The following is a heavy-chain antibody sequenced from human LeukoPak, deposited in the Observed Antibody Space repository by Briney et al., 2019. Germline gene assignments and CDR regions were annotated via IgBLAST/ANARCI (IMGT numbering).Heavy chain of an antibody. J-gene: IGHJ4*02. V-gene: IGHV3-53*01. Sequence: GGSLRLSCAASGFTVSSNYMSWVRQAPGKGLEWVSVIYSGGSTYYADSVKGRFTISRDNSKNTLYLQMNSLRAEDTAVYYCARAMGMGGYYYDYWGQGTLVTVSS. CDR1: GFTVSSNY. CDR2: IYSGGST. D-gene: IGHD3-22*01. CDR3: ARAMGMGGYYYDY.